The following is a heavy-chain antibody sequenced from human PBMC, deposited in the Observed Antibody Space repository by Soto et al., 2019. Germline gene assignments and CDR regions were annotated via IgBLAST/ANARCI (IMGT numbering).Heavy chain of an antibody. D-gene: IGHD7-27*01. CDR2: INAGYGNT. Sequence: QVYLVQSGAEVRKPGASVQVSCKASGYTFSSYAMHWVRQAPAQRLEWMGWINAGYGNTKSSQKFQDRVTISRDTSASTAYMELTSLRSEDTAVYYCARDTGDGTFDFWGQGTLVTVSS. J-gene: IGHJ4*02. CDR1: GYTFSSYA. CDR3: ARDTGDGTFDF. V-gene: IGHV1-3*01.